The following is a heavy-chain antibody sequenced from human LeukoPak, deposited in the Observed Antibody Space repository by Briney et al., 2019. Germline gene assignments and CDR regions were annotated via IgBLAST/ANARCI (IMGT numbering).Heavy chain of an antibody. CDR3: ARVGNWFDP. CDR2: IYYGGST. D-gene: IGHD3-10*01. CDR1: GGSISSYY. J-gene: IGHJ5*02. V-gene: IGHV4-59*01. Sequence: PSETLSLTCTVSGGSISSYYWSWLRQPPGKGLEWIGYIYYGGSTNYNPSLKSRVTISVDTSKNQFSLKLSSVTAADTAVYYCARVGNWFDPWGQGTLVTVSS.